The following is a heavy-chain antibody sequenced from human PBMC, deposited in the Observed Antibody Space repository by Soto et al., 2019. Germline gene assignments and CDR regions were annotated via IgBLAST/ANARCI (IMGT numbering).Heavy chain of an antibody. CDR3: AKWSDNFDSIGRPLDY. V-gene: IGHV1-46*01. D-gene: IGHD3-22*01. Sequence: ASVKVSCKASGYTFTSYQMHWVRQAPGQGLEWMGIINPSGGSTVYAQKFQGRVTMTRDTSTSTVYMEPSSLRSEDTAVYYCAKWSDNFDSIGRPLDYWGQGTLVTVSS. CDR1: GYTFTSYQ. CDR2: INPSGGST. J-gene: IGHJ4*02.